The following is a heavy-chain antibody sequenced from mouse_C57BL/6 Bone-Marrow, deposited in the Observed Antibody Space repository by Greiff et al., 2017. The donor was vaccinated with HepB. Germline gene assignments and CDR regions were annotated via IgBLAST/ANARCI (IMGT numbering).Heavy chain of an antibody. V-gene: IGHV1-53*01. D-gene: IGHD1-2*01. Sequence: VQLQQSGAELARPGASVKLSCKASGYTFTSYGISWVKQRPGQGLEWIGNINPSNGGTNYNEKFKSKATLTVDKSSSTAYMQLSSLTSEDSAVYYCARGITTEEGFDYWGQGTTLTVSS. J-gene: IGHJ2*01. CDR1: GYTFTSYG. CDR3: ARGITTEEGFDY. CDR2: INPSNGGT.